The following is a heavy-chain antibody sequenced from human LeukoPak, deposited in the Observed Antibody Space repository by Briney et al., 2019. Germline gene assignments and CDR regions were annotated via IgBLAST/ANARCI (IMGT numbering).Heavy chain of an antibody. J-gene: IGHJ4*02. Sequence: ASVKVSCKASGYTFTNYHIHWVRQAPGQGLEWMGIINPSGGSTSYAQRFQGRVSMTRDTSTNTVYMELSSLRSEDTAVYYCARVSERYGGINFDYWGQGTLVTVSS. CDR3: ARVSERYGGINFDY. CDR1: GYTFTNYH. CDR2: INPSGGST. D-gene: IGHD4-23*01. V-gene: IGHV1-46*01.